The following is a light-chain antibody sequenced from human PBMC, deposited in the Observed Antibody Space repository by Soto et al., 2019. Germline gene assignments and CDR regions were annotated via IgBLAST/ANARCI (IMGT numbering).Light chain of an antibody. CDR3: QQLDSYPLT. CDR1: QDISNF. Sequence: DIQLTQSPSFLSASVGDRVTITCRASQDISNFLAWFQQKPGRAPKLLIYAVFTLQSGVTSRFSGSGSGAEFTLTISSLQPEDFATYYCQQLDSYPLTFGGGTKVEIK. CDR2: AVF. V-gene: IGKV1-9*01. J-gene: IGKJ4*01.